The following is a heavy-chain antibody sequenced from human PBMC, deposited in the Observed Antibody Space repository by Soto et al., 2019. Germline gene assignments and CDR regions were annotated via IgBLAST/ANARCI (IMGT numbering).Heavy chain of an antibody. Sequence: EVQLLESGGGLVQPGGSLRLSCAASGLTFSSHAMSWVRQAPGKGLEWVSIITGSGGTTYYADSVKGRFTISRDNSKNTLYLQMDSLSAEDTAVYYCASYLSDNFGYVGIGMDVWGQGTTVTVSS. V-gene: IGHV3-23*01. CDR2: ITGSGGTT. CDR1: GLTFSSHA. J-gene: IGHJ6*02. D-gene: IGHD5-18*01. CDR3: ASYLSDNFGYVGIGMDV.